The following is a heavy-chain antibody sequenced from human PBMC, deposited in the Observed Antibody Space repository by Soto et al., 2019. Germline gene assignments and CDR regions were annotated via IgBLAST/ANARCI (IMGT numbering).Heavy chain of an antibody. V-gene: IGHV2-5*01. CDR2: IYWNDDK. Sequence: TLSLTCTVSGGSISSYYWSWIRQPPGKGLEWIGFIYWNDDKRYSPSLKSRLTITKDTSKNQVALTMTNMDPVDTATYYCAKSGSSGWYGWFDPWGQGTLVTVSS. CDR3: AKSGSSGWYGWFDP. D-gene: IGHD6-19*01. CDR1: GGSISSYYW. J-gene: IGHJ5*02.